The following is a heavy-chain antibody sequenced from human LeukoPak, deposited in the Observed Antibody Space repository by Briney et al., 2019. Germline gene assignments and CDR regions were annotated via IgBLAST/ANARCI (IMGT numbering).Heavy chain of an antibody. D-gene: IGHD2-15*01. V-gene: IGHV3-53*01. CDR3: ARLYCSGVNCYLFDY. Sequence: GGSLRLSCAASGFTFSTNYMSWVRQAPGKGLEWVSVIYSGGTTYYADSVKGRFTISRDNSKNTLYLQMNSLRAEDTAVYYCARLYCSGVNCYLFDYWGQGTLVTVSS. J-gene: IGHJ4*02. CDR2: IYSGGTT. CDR1: GFTFSTNY.